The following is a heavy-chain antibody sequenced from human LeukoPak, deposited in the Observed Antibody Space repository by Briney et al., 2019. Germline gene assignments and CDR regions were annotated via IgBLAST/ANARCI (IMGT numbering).Heavy chain of an antibody. CDR1: GGSISSGGYS. D-gene: IGHD3-22*01. CDR3: AAEEYYDSSGYYGY. V-gene: IGHV4-30-2*01. Sequence: SETLSLTCALSGGSISSGGYSGSWSRQTPGKGLEWFGYNYHSGSTYYNPSLKSRVTISVVRSKNQFSLKLSSVTAADTVVYYCAAEEYYDSSGYYGYWGQGTLVTVSS. J-gene: IGHJ4*02. CDR2: NYHSGST.